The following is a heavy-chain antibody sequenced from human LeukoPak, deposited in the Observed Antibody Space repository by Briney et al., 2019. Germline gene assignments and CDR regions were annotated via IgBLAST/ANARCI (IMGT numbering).Heavy chain of an antibody. Sequence: TSETLSLTCTVSGGSFSNYYWSWIRQPAGKGLEWIGRIYTSGSTNYNPSVKSRVTMSVDTSNNQFSLKLTSVTAADTAVYYCARQPPQYYGMDVWGLGTTVTVSS. CDR1: GGSFSNYY. V-gene: IGHV4-4*07. D-gene: IGHD1-14*01. CDR2: IYTSGST. J-gene: IGHJ6*02. CDR3: ARQPPQYYGMDV.